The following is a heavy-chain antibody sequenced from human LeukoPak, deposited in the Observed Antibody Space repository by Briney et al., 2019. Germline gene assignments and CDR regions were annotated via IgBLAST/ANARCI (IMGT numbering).Heavy chain of an antibody. Sequence: NPGGSLRLSCAASGFTFSDYYMSWIRQAPGKGLEWVSYISSSGSTIYYADSVKGRFTISRDNAKNSLYLQMNSLRAEDTAVYYCARASKILTGYFDYWGQGTLVTVSS. D-gene: IGHD3-9*01. CDR3: ARASKILTGYFDY. CDR1: GFTFSDYY. J-gene: IGHJ4*01. V-gene: IGHV3-11*04. CDR2: ISSSGSTI.